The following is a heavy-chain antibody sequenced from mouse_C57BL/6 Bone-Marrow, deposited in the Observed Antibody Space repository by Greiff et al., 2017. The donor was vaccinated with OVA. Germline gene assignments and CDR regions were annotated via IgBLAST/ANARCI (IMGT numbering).Heavy chain of an antibody. D-gene: IGHD1-1*02. Sequence: EVQLQQSGPELVKPGASVKISCKASGYTFTDYYMNWVKQSHGKSLEWIGDINPNNGGTSYNQKFKGKATLTVDKSSSTAYMELRSLTSEDSAVYYCARVAFGYWGQGTTLTVSS. CDR2: INPNNGGT. CDR1: GYTFTDYY. V-gene: IGHV1-26*01. J-gene: IGHJ2*01. CDR3: ARVAFGY.